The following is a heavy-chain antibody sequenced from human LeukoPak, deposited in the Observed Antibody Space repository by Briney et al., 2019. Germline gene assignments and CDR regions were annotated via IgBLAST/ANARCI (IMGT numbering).Heavy chain of an antibody. J-gene: IGHJ6*03. CDR3: ARGNGLGYYYYYYMDV. CDR1: GGSFSGYY. D-gene: IGHD3/OR15-3a*01. CDR2: INHSGSS. V-gene: IGHV4-34*01. Sequence: PSETLSLTCAVYGGSFSGYYWSWIRQPPGKGLEWIGEINHSGSSNYNPSLKSRVTIPVDTSKNQFSLKLSSVTAADTAVYYCARGNGLGYYYYYYMDVWGKGTTVTVSS.